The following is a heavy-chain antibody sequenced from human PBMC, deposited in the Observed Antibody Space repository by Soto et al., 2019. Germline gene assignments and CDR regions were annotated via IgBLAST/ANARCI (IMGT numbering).Heavy chain of an antibody. Sequence: EVQLLESGGGLVQPGGSLRLSCAASEFTFSNYAMSWVRQAPGKGLEWVSAISYGGGTTYYADSVKGRVTISRDNSKNPLDLQMNSLRAEDTAVYYCAKNPGYYYDSTGYHFDYWGQGTLVTVSS. CDR3: AKNPGYYYDSTGYHFDY. CDR2: ISYGGGTT. J-gene: IGHJ4*02. V-gene: IGHV3-23*01. CDR1: EFTFSNYA. D-gene: IGHD3-22*01.